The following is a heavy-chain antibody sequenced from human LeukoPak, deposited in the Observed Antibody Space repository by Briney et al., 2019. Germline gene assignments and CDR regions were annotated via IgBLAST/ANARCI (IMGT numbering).Heavy chain of an antibody. CDR2: IRYDGTNE. J-gene: IGHJ6*03. CDR3: AKGGGSPRYYYYYYMDV. CDR1: GFIFNNYG. V-gene: IGHV3-30*02. Sequence: GGSLRLSCAASGFIFNNYGMYWVRQAPGKGLEWVASIRYDGTNERYASSVKGRFTVSRDNSKNTLFLQMDSLRVEDTSIYYCAKGGGSPRYYYYYYMDVWGRGTAVTISS. D-gene: IGHD3-16*01.